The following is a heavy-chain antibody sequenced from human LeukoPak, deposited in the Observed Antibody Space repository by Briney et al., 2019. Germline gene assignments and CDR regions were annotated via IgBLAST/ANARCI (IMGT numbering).Heavy chain of an antibody. Sequence: GGSLRLSCAASGFTFSSYAMSWVRQAPGKGLEWVSAISGSGGSTYYADSVKGRFTISRDDSKNTLYLQMNSLRAEDTAVYYCAFRGRVTMIVETFDYWGQGTLVTVSS. J-gene: IGHJ4*02. CDR3: AFRGRVTMIVETFDY. CDR1: GFTFSSYA. D-gene: IGHD3-22*01. CDR2: ISGSGGST. V-gene: IGHV3-23*01.